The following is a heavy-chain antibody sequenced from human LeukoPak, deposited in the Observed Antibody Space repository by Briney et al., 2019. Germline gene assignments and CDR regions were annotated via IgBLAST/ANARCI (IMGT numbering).Heavy chain of an antibody. J-gene: IGHJ4*02. CDR2: IDWDDDK. CDR1: GFPLSTSGMC. CDR3: ARAIYYGSGSYYDY. Sequence: ESGSTLVNPTQTLTLTCTFSGFPLSTSGMCVSWIRQPPGKALEWLARIDWDDDKYYSTSLKTRLTISKDTSKNQVVLTMTNMDPVDTATYYCARAIYYGSGSYYDYWGQGTLVTVSS. V-gene: IGHV2-70*11. D-gene: IGHD3-10*01.